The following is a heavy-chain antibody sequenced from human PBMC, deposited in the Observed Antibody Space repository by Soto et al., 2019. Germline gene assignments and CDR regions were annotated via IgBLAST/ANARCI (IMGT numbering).Heavy chain of an antibody. D-gene: IGHD3-22*01. CDR2: INSSGGGT. J-gene: IGHJ4*02. CDR3: ARGYYDISARSYFDN. Sequence: QVQLVQSGAEVKKPGAPVKLPCRASGYILTRSSMHGVRQAPGQGLEWMGMINSSGGGTSYAQKFQGRVTMTRDTSTRIVYMELSSLRSEDTAVYYCARGYYDISARSYFDNWGQGTLVTVSS. V-gene: IGHV1-46*01. CDR1: GYILTRSS.